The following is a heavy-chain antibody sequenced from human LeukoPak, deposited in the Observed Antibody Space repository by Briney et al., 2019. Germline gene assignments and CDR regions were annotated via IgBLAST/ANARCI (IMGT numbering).Heavy chain of an antibody. CDR3: AKESSGYDFWSGYTFDY. Sequence: GGSLRLSCAASGFTFSSYAMSWVRQAPGKGLEWVSAISGSGGSTYYADSVEGRFTISRDNSKNTLYLQMNSLRAEDTAVYYCAKESSGYDFWSGYTFDYWGQGTLVTVSS. D-gene: IGHD3-3*01. J-gene: IGHJ4*02. V-gene: IGHV3-23*01. CDR1: GFTFSSYA. CDR2: ISGSGGST.